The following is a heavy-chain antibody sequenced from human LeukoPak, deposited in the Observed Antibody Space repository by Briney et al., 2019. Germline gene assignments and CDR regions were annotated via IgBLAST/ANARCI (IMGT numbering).Heavy chain of an antibody. V-gene: IGHV3-21*01. J-gene: IGHJ3*02. D-gene: IGHD1-26*01. CDR3: ARENGWRGVSSAFDI. CDR2: ISSSSSYI. Sequence: GGSLRLSCAASGGTFSSYSMNWVRQAPGKGLEWVSSISSSSSYIYYADSVKGRFTISRDNAKNSLYLQMNSRRAEDTAVYYCARENGWRGVSSAFDIWGQGTMVTVSS. CDR1: GGTFSSYS.